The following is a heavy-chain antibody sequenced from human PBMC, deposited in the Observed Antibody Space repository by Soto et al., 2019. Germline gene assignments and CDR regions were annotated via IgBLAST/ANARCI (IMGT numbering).Heavy chain of an antibody. J-gene: IGHJ4*02. Sequence: PSETLSLTCAVYGGSFSGYYWSWIRQPPGKGLEWIGEINHSGSTNYNPSLKSRVTISVDTSKNQFSLKLSSVTAADTAVYYCARVDNGQYFDYWGQGTLVTVSS. D-gene: IGHD2-8*01. CDR1: GGSFSGYY. V-gene: IGHV4-34*01. CDR2: INHSGST. CDR3: ARVDNGQYFDY.